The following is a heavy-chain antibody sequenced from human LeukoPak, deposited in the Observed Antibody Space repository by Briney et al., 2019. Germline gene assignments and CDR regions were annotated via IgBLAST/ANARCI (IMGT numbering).Heavy chain of an antibody. J-gene: IGHJ4*02. Sequence: ASVKVSCKASGYTFTNNDINWVRQTTGQGIEWMGWVSPDSGDTGYAPNFRGRVTMTTDTSINTAYMELTSLTAEDTAIYYCTRGRAAGDWGQGTLVTVSS. CDR3: TRGRAAGD. CDR1: GYTFTNND. D-gene: IGHD6-19*01. V-gene: IGHV1-8*01. CDR2: VSPDSGDT.